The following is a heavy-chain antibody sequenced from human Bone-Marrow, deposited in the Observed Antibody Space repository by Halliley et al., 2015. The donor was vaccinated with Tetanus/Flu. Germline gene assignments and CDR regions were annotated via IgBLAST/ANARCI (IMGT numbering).Heavy chain of an antibody. V-gene: IGHV3-43*02. CDR2: GEGSTT. CDR3: AKDQNADSNSWYYGFFDL. J-gene: IGHJ2*01. Sequence: GEGSTTKYAASLRGRFTISRDNNKNSLFLQMNSLRIEDTALYYCAKDQNADSNSWYYGFFDLWGRGTLVTVSS. D-gene: IGHD6-13*01.